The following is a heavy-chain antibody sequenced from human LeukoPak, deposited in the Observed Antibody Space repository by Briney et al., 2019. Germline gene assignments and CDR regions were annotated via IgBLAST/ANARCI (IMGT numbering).Heavy chain of an antibody. Sequence: PGGSLRLSCAASGFTFSSYWMHWVRQAPGKGLVWVSRINSDGSSTSYADSVKGRFTISRDNAKNSLYLQMNSLRAEDTAVYYCVSPQQLVLNYWGQGTLVTVSS. D-gene: IGHD6-13*01. V-gene: IGHV3-74*01. CDR2: INSDGSST. CDR3: VSPQQLVLNY. J-gene: IGHJ4*02. CDR1: GFTFSSYW.